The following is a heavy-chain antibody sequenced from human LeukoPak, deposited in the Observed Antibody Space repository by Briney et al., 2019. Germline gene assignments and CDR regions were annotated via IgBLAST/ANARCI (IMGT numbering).Heavy chain of an antibody. D-gene: IGHD4-17*01. Sequence: PGGSLRLSCAASGFTFSSYEMNWVRQAPGKGLEWVAYISSSGGTIYYADSVKGRFTISRDNAKNSLYLQMNSLRAEDTAVYYCASHDYAPPAQNLFDYWGQGTLVTVSS. J-gene: IGHJ4*02. CDR3: ASHDYAPPAQNLFDY. V-gene: IGHV3-48*03. CDR2: ISSSGGTI. CDR1: GFTFSSYE.